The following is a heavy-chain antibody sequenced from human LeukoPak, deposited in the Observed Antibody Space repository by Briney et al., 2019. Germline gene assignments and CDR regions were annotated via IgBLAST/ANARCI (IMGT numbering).Heavy chain of an antibody. CDR3: ARGGAMVRGVIRNPLDY. CDR1: GGTFTSYG. V-gene: IGHV1-18*01. D-gene: IGHD3-10*01. Sequence: ASVKVSCKASGGTFTSYGISWVRQAPGQGLEWMGWISAYNGNTNYAQKLQGRVTMTTDTSTSTAYMELRSLRSDDTAVYYCARGGAMVRGVIRNPLDYWGQGTLVTVSS. CDR2: ISAYNGNT. J-gene: IGHJ4*02.